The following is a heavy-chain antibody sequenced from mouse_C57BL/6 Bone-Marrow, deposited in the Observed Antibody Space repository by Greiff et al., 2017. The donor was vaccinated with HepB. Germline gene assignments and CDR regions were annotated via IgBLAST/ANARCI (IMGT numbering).Heavy chain of an antibody. V-gene: IGHV10-1*01. J-gene: IGHJ3*01. D-gene: IGHD1-1*01. CDR2: IRSKSNNYAT. CDR3: VRDYAFAY. CDR1: GFSFNTYA. Sequence: EVKLQQSGGGLVQPKGSLKLSCAASGFSFNTYAMNWVRQAPGKGLEWVARIRSKSNNYATYYADSVKDRFTISRDDSESMLYLQMNNLKTEDTAMYYCVRDYAFAYWGQGTLVTVSA.